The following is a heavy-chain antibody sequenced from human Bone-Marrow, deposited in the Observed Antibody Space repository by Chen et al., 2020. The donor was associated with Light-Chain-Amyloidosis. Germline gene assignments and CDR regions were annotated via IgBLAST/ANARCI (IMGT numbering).Heavy chain of an antibody. J-gene: IGHJ4*02. CDR2: INLNSGAT. CDR3: VRDKVSTIGNFDY. CDR1: GYIFTGYY. Sequence: QVQLVQSGAEVKRTGASVKVSCKASGYIFTGYYIHWVRQAPGQGLEWMGWINLNSGATMYSQKIQGRVTMTRDTSISTAYMELSRLRSDDTAVYYCVRDKVSTIGNFDYWGQGTLVTVSS. V-gene: IGHV1-2*02. D-gene: IGHD1-1*01.